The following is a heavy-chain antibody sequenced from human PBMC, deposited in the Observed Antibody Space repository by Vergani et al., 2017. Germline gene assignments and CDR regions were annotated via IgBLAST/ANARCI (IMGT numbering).Heavy chain of an antibody. J-gene: IGHJ4*02. Sequence: EVQLVESGGGLVQPGGSLRLSCAASGFTFSDHYMDWVRQAPGKGLEWVGRTGNKANSYTTEYAASVKGRFTISRDDSKNSLYLQINSLKTEDTAVYYCARVRYCSGGSCYTSVDYWGQGTLVTVSS. D-gene: IGHD2-15*01. CDR1: GFTFSDHY. CDR3: ARVRYCSGGSCYTSVDY. CDR2: TGNKANSYTT. V-gene: IGHV3-72*01.